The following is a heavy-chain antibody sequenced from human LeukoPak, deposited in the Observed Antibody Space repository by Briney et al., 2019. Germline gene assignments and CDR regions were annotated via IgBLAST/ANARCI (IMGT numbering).Heavy chain of an antibody. V-gene: IGHV4-34*01. CDR3: ARNRRAAAGPGYYYYMDV. CDR2: INHSGST. Sequence: SETLSLTCAVYGGSFSGYYWSWIRQPPGKGLEWLGEINHSGSTNYNPSLKSRVTISVDTSKNQFSLKLSSVTAADTAVYYCARNRRAAAGPGYYYYMDVWGKGTTVTVSS. J-gene: IGHJ6*03. D-gene: IGHD6-13*01. CDR1: GGSFSGYY.